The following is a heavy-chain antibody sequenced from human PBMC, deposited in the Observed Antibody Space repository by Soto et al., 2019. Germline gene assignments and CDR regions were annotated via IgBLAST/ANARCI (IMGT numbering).Heavy chain of an antibody. CDR3: AGLSFSWGWFEQ. J-gene: IGHJ5*02. V-gene: IGHV3-11*01. CDR1: GIVFSDY. D-gene: IGHD3-16*01. Sequence: QVQLVESGGGLVKPGGSLRLSCAASGIVFSDYMSWVRQAPGKGLEWLSYISGSGRTIYSADSVKGRFTISRDNATNTLYLQMSNERSEDPAVYYRAGLSFSWGWFEQWGQGTLVIVSS. CDR2: ISGSGRTI.